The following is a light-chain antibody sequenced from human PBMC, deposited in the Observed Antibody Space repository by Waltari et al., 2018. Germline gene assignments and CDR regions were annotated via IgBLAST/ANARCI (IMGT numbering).Light chain of an antibody. Sequence: DIQMTQSPSSLSASVGDSVTITCRASQGINDYLAWFQQKPGKAPKSLIYAASHLQRGVRSRFRGSGSGSDFTLTIGGLQPEDSATYSCQQYINKPFTFGQGTRLEI. CDR2: AAS. V-gene: IGKV1-16*01. CDR3: QQYINKPFT. J-gene: IGKJ5*01. CDR1: QGINDY.